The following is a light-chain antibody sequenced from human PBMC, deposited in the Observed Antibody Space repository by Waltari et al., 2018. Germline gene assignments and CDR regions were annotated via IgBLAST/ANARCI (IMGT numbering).Light chain of an antibody. V-gene: IGLV3-1*01. CDR3: QAWDSSSTVV. Sequence: SYELTQPPSVSVSPGQTASITCSGDHLGNRYVSWYKQAPGQPPHLVIYQDNKRPSGIPERFSGSNSGNTATLTISVTQAVDEADYSCQAWDSSSTVVFGGGTKLTVL. CDR1: HLGNRY. CDR2: QDN. J-gene: IGLJ2*01.